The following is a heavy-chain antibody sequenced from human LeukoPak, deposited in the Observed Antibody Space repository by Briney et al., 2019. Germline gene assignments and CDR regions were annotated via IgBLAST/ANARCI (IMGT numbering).Heavy chain of an antibody. Sequence: GGSLRLSCAASGFTFSSYAMHWVRQAPGKGLEWVAVMSYDGSNKYYADSVKGRFTISRDNSKNTLYLQMNSLRAEDTAVYYCASGSNGDYWGQGTLVTVSS. V-gene: IGHV3-30-3*01. CDR1: GFTFSSYA. CDR2: MSYDGSNK. J-gene: IGHJ4*02. CDR3: ASGSNGDY. D-gene: IGHD6-13*01.